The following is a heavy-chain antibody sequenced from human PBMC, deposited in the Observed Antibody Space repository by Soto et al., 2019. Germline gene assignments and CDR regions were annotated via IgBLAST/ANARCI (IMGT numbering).Heavy chain of an antibody. D-gene: IGHD4-17*01. Sequence: PSETLSLTCGVYGGSFSGYYWSWIRQPPGKGLEWIGEINHSGSTNYNPSLKSRVTISVDTSKNQFSLKLSSVTAADTAVYYCARGYDYGDYGYWGQGTLVTVSS. J-gene: IGHJ4*02. CDR2: INHSGST. CDR1: GGSFSGYY. CDR3: ARGYDYGDYGY. V-gene: IGHV4-34*01.